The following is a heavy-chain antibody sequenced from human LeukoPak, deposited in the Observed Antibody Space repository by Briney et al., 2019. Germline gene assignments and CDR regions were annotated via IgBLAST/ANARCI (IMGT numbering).Heavy chain of an antibody. CDR2: IYYSGST. J-gene: IGHJ2*01. CDR3: ARDAAAAGHLDL. CDR1: GGSISISSYY. Sequence: PSETLSLTCTVSGGSISISSYYWGWIRQPPGKGLEWIGSIYYSGSTYYNPSLKSRVTISVDTSKNQFSLKLSSVTAADTAVYYCARDAAAAGHLDLWGRGTLVTVSS. V-gene: IGHV4-39*01. D-gene: IGHD6-13*01.